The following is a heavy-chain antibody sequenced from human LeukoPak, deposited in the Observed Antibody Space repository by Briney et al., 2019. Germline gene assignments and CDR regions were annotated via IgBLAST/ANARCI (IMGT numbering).Heavy chain of an antibody. Sequence: SETLSLTCTVSGGSISSYYWGWIRQPPGKGLEWIGSIYYSGSTYYNPSLKSRVTIFADTSKNQVSLQLSSVTAADTAVYYCAGRPAGYWGQGTLVTVSS. CDR2: IYYSGST. V-gene: IGHV4-39*01. J-gene: IGHJ4*02. CDR1: GGSISSYY. CDR3: AGRPAGY.